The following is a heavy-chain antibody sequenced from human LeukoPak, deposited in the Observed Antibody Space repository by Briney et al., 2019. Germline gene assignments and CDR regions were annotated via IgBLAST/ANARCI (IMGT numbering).Heavy chain of an antibody. J-gene: IGHJ4*02. CDR3: ARENYYDSSGYTQFDY. D-gene: IGHD3-22*01. V-gene: IGHV3-23*01. Sequence: GGSLRLSCAASGFTFSSYAINWVRQAPGKGLEWVSAISGSGGATYYADSVKGRFTMSRDNSKNTLYLQMNSLRAEDTAVYYCARENYYDSSGYTQFDYWGQGTLVTVSS. CDR2: ISGSGGAT. CDR1: GFTFSSYA.